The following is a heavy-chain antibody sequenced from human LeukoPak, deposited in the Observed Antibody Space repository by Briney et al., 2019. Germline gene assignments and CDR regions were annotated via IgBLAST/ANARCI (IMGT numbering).Heavy chain of an antibody. Sequence: GTSLRLSCAASGFTFRNHGMHWVRQAPGKGLEWVAVIWYDGSNQLYADSVKGRFTISRDNSKNTLHLQTNSLRAEDTAVYYCARDRQLQYFDYWGQGTLVTVSS. CDR2: IWYDGSNQ. V-gene: IGHV3-33*01. J-gene: IGHJ4*02. CDR1: GFTFRNHG. D-gene: IGHD3-9*01. CDR3: ARDRQLQYFDY.